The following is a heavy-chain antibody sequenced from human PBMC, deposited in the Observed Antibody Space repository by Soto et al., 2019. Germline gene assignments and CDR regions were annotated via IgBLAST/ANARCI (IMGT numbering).Heavy chain of an antibody. CDR3: ARERDGSSWSSAESLQY. Sequence: PAVKVSCKASGGTFSSYAISWVRQAPGQGLEWMGCISTYNATTNYAQKFQGRVTMTKDTSTSTAYMELRSLRSDDTAVFYCARERDGSSWSSAESLQYWGQGTLVTVSS. CDR2: ISTYNATT. V-gene: IGHV1-18*01. D-gene: IGHD6-13*01. J-gene: IGHJ1*01. CDR1: GGTFSSYA.